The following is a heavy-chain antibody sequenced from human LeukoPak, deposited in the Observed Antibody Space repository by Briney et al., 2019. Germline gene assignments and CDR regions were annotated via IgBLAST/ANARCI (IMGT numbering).Heavy chain of an antibody. J-gene: IGHJ4*02. CDR3: ARAGYFDWLSVFDY. D-gene: IGHD3-9*01. V-gene: IGHV4-4*07. CDR2: IYTSGST. Sequence: PSQTLSLTCTVSGGSISSYYWSWIRQPAGKGLEWIGRIYTSGSTNYNPSLKSRVTMSVDTSKNQFSLKLSSVTAADTAVYYCARAGYFDWLSVFDYWGQGTLVTVSS. CDR1: GGSISSYY.